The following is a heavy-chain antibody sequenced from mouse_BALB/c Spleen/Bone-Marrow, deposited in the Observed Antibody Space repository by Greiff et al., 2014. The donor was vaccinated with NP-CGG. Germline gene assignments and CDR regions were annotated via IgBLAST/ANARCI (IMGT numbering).Heavy chain of an antibody. V-gene: IGHV14-3*02. CDR3: ATYYYGSSWGFAY. CDR1: GFNIKDTY. D-gene: IGHD1-1*01. J-gene: IGHJ3*01. CDR2: IDPANGNT. Sequence: EVQLHQSGAEHVKPGASVKLSCTASGFNIKDTYMHWVKQRPEQGLEWIGRIDPANGNTKYDPKFQGKATITADTSSNTAYLQLSSLTSEDTAVYYCATYYYGSSWGFAYWGQGTLVTVSA.